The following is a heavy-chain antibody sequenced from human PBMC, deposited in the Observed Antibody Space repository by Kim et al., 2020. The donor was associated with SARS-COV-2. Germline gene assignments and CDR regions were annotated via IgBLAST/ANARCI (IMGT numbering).Heavy chain of an antibody. V-gene: IGHV4-39*07. Sequence: SETLSLTCTVSGGSISSSSYYWGWIRQPPGKGLEWIGSIYYSGSTYYNPSLKSRVTISVDTSKNQFSLKLSSVTAADTAVYYCARDREHIVVVTAIQGWFYPWGQGTLVTVSS. CDR3: ARDREHIVVVTAIQGWFYP. CDR2: IYYSGST. D-gene: IGHD2-21*02. CDR1: GGSISSSSYY. J-gene: IGHJ5*02.